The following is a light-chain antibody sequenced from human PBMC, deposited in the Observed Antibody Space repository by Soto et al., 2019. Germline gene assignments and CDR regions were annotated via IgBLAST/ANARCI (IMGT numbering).Light chain of an antibody. Sequence: EIVLTQSPATLSLSPGEIATLSFSASQSVSSYLAWFQQQPGQAPRLLIYDASNRATGIPARFSGSGSGTDLTLTISSLEPEDFAVYYCQQRSNWPPITFGQGTRLEIK. CDR1: QSVSSY. CDR2: DAS. J-gene: IGKJ5*01. V-gene: IGKV3-11*01. CDR3: QQRSNWPPIT.